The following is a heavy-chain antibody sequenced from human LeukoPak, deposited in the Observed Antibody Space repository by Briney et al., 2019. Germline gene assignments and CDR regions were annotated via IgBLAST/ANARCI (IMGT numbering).Heavy chain of an antibody. CDR1: GFTFSSYW. Sequence: GGSLRLSCAASGFTFSSYWMSWVRQAPGKGLEWVADIKQDGSEKYYVGSVKGRFTISRDTAKKSLYLQMNSLRAEDTAVYYCARDLTVGATFDYWGQGTLVTVSS. CDR3: ARDLTVGATFDY. J-gene: IGHJ4*02. CDR2: IKQDGSEK. V-gene: IGHV3-7*01. D-gene: IGHD1-26*01.